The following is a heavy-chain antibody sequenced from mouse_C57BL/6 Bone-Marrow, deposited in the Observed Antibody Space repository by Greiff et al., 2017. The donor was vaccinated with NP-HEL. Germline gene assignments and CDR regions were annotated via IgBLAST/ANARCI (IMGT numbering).Heavy chain of an antibody. CDR1: GYTFTSYW. V-gene: IGHV1-64*01. Sequence: VQLQQSGAELVKPGASVKLSCKASGYTFTSYWMHWVKQRPGQGLEWIGMIHPNSGSTNYNEKFKSKATLTVDKSSSTAYMQLSSLTSEDSAVYYCAHYYGSSYAMDYWGQGTSVTVSS. J-gene: IGHJ4*01. CDR2: IHPNSGST. D-gene: IGHD1-1*01. CDR3: AHYYGSSYAMDY.